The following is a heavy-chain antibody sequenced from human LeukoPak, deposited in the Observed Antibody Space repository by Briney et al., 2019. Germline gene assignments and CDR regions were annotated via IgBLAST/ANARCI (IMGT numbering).Heavy chain of an antibody. J-gene: IGHJ6*03. CDR2: FDPEDGET. CDR3: ATGGGTLRHGLEYYYYYYYMDV. D-gene: IGHD3-3*01. V-gene: IGHV1-24*01. CDR1: GYTLTELS. Sequence: ASVKVSCKVSGYTLTELSMHWVRQAPGKGLEWMGGFDPEDGETIYAQKFQGRVTMTEDTSTDTAYMELSSLRSEDTAVYYCATGGGTLRHGLEYYYYYYYMDVWGKGTTVTVSS.